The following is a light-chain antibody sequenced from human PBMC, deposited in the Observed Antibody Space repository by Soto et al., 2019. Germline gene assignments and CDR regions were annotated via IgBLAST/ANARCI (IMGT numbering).Light chain of an antibody. CDR1: QSVSSN. CDR3: QQYKTWLQIT. J-gene: IGKJ5*01. V-gene: IGKV3-15*01. Sequence: EIVMTQSPATLSVSPGERATLSCRASQSVSSNLAWYQQKPGQAPRLLIFGASTRATGIPARFSGSESGTEFTLTISSLQSEDFAVYYCQQYKTWLQITFGPGTRLDIK. CDR2: GAS.